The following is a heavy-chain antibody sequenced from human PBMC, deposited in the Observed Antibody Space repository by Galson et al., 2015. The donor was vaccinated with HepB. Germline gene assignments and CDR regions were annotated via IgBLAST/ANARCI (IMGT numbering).Heavy chain of an antibody. CDR3: AKPIAVAGSYYFYGMDV. CDR2: ISGSAGST. J-gene: IGHJ6*02. V-gene: IGHV3-23*01. CDR1: GFTFSSYA. Sequence: SLRLSCAASGFTFSSYAMSWVRQAPGKGLEWVSAISGSAGSTKYADSVKGRFTISRDNSKNTLYLQVNSLRAEDTAGYYCAKPIAVAGSYYFYGMDVWGQGTTVTVSS. D-gene: IGHD6-19*01.